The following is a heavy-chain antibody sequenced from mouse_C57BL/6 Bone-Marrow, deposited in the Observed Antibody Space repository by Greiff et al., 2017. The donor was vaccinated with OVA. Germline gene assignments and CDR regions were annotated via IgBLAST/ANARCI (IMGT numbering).Heavy chain of an antibody. Sequence: EVKLKQSGPELVKPGASVKIPCKASGYTFTDYNMDWVKQSHGKSLEWIGDINPNNGGTIYNQKFKGKATLTVDKSSSTAYMELRSLTSEDTAVYYCARRYWAYAMDYWGQGTSVTVSS. V-gene: IGHV1-18*01. CDR1: GYTFTDYN. J-gene: IGHJ4*01. D-gene: IGHD4-1*01. CDR2: INPNNGGT. CDR3: ARRYWAYAMDY.